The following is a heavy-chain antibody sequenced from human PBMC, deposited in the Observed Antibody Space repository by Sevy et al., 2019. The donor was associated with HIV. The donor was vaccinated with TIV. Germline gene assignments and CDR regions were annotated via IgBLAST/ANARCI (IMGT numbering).Heavy chain of an antibody. CDR3: TTLLWFGELGH. CDR2: IKSKTDGGTT. V-gene: IGHV3-15*01. D-gene: IGHD3-10*01. CDR1: GFTFSNAW. J-gene: IGHJ4*02. Sequence: GGSLRLSCAASGFTFSNAWMSWVRQAPWKGLEWVGRIKSKTDGGTTDYAAPVKGRFTISRDDSKNTLYLQMNSLKTEDTAVYYCTTLLWFGELGHWGQGTLVTVSS.